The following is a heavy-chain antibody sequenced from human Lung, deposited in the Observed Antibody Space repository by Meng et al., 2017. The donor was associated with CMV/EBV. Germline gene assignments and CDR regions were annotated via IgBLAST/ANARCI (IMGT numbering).Heavy chain of an antibody. J-gene: IGHJ4*02. Sequence: RTLWPWVRQVPWTGLAWIGEIYHRGRTHYPPSLKRRVTISVDKFTNQFSLKLGSVTAADTAVYYCARIERRRILKYCGSDCSTTDYWGQGTLVTVSS. V-gene: IGHV4-4*02. CDR3: ARIERRRILKYCGSDCSTTDY. D-gene: IGHD2-21*02. CDR2: IYHRGRT. CDR1: RTL.